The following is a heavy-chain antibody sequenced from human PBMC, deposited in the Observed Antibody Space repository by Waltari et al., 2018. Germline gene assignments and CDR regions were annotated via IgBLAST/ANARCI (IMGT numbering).Heavy chain of an antibody. J-gene: IGHJ6*02. V-gene: IGHV3-48*01. Sequence: EVQLVESGGGLVQPGGSLRLSCAASGFTFSSYSMNWVRQAPGKGLEWVSYISSSSSTIYYADSVKGRFTISRDNAKNSLYLQMNSLRAEDMAVYYCARDRFSSSWYGYYYYYYGMDVWGQGTTVTVSS. CDR2: ISSSSSTI. CDR3: ARDRFSSSWYGYYYYYYGMDV. CDR1: GFTFSSYS. D-gene: IGHD6-13*01.